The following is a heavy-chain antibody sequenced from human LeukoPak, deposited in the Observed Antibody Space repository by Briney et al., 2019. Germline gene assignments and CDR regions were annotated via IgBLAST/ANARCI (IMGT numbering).Heavy chain of an antibody. CDR2: IYTSGST. J-gene: IGHJ3*02. D-gene: IGHD2-21*02. CDR3: ARWGNCGGDCYYRDAFDI. CDR1: GGSISSYY. V-gene: IGHV4-4*07. Sequence: SETLSLTCTVSGGSISSYYWSWIRQPAGKGLEWIGRIYTSGSTNYNPSLKSRVTISVDTSKNQFSLKLSSVTAADTAVYYCARWGNCGGDCYYRDAFDIWGQGTMVTVSS.